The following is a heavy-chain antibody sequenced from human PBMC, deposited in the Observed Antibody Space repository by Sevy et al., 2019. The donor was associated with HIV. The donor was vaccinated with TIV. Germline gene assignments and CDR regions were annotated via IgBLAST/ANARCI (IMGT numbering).Heavy chain of an antibody. CDR3: ARDRRWKVVVAADYGMDV. D-gene: IGHD2-15*01. CDR2: IYTSGST. Sequence: SETLSLTCTVSGGSISSYCWSWIRQPAGKGLEWIGRIYTSGSTNYNPSLKSRVTMSVDTSKNQFSLKLSSVTAADTAVYYCARDRRWKVVVAADYGMDVWGQGTTVTVSS. J-gene: IGHJ6*02. CDR1: GGSISSYC. V-gene: IGHV4-4*07.